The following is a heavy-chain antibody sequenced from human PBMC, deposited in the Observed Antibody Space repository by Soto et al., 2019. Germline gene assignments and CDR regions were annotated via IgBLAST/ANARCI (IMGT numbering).Heavy chain of an antibody. CDR1: GFTFRSYS. D-gene: IGHD2-15*01. Sequence: GGSLRLSCAASGFTFRSYSMNWVRQAPGKGLEWVSYISSGSSTIHYADSVKGRFTISRDNSKNTLYLQMNSLRAEDTAVYYCARDGYCSGGSCYSVPVFDYWGQGTLVTVSS. CDR2: ISSGSSTI. V-gene: IGHV3-48*01. CDR3: ARDGYCSGGSCYSVPVFDY. J-gene: IGHJ4*02.